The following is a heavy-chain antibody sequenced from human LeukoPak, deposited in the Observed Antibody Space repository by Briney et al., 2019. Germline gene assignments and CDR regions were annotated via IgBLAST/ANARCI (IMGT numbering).Heavy chain of an antibody. CDR3: AATIAADTVYYGMDV. J-gene: IGHJ6*02. CDR1: GGTFSSYA. Sequence: SVKVSCKASGGTFSSYAISWVRQAPGQGLEWMGGIIPIFGTANYAQKFQERVTITWDMSTSTAYMELSSLRSEDTAVYYCAATIAADTVYYGMDVWGQGTTVTVSS. D-gene: IGHD6-13*01. V-gene: IGHV1-69*06. CDR2: IIPIFGTA.